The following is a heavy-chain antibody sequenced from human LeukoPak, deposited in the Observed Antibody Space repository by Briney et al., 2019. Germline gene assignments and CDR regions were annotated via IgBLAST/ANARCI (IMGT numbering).Heavy chain of an antibody. CDR3: ARGRLNGNVDF. CDR1: GYTFTSYY. J-gene: IGHJ4*02. CDR2: MHPNSGDT. Sequence: ASVKVSCKASGYTFTSYYMHWVRQAPGQGFEWVGWMHPNSGDTGYAHNLEGRITITRDSSTATVFMELSSLRSEDTAMYYCARGRLNGNVDFWGQGTLVTVSS. V-gene: IGHV1-8*03. D-gene: IGHD1-20*01.